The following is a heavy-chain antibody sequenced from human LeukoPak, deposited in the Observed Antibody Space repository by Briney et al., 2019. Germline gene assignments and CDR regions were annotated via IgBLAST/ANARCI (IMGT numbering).Heavy chain of an antibody. D-gene: IGHD3-3*01. Sequence: GGSLRLSCAASGFTFSDYFMSWIRQAPGKGLECVSYISMSGSTIYYADSVKGRFTVSRDNAKNSLYLQMNSLRAEDTAVYYCARVPNYDFWSGYYYFNYWGQGTIVTVSS. CDR2: ISMSGSTI. J-gene: IGHJ4*02. CDR1: GFTFSDYF. V-gene: IGHV3-11*01. CDR3: ARVPNYDFWSGYYYFNY.